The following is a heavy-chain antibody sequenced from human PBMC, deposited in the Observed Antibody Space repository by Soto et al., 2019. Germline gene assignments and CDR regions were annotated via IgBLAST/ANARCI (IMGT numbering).Heavy chain of an antibody. J-gene: IGHJ4*02. D-gene: IGHD2-2*01. Sequence: GASVKVSCKASGYTFTGYYMHWVRQAPGQGLEWMGWINPNSGGTNYAQKFQGWVTMTRDTPISTAYMELSRLRSDDTAVYYCAVPVGYCSSTSCPPGHWGQGTLVTVSS. CDR2: INPNSGGT. CDR1: GYTFTGYY. CDR3: AVPVGYCSSTSCPPGH. V-gene: IGHV1-2*04.